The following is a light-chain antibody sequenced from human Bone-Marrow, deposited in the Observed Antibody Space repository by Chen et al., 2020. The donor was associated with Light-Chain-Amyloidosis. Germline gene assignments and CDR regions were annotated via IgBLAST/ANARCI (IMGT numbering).Light chain of an antibody. CDR1: QSISSS. V-gene: IGKV1-39*01. CDR2: SAS. CDR3: QQSYSTLSIT. Sequence: DIQMTQTPYSLSASVGDRVTITCRASQSISSSLTWYQQKPGKPPKVLIYSASNLHSGVPSRFSGSGSATDFTRTISSLQPEDFATYYCQQSYSTLSITFGQGTRLEIK. J-gene: IGKJ5*01.